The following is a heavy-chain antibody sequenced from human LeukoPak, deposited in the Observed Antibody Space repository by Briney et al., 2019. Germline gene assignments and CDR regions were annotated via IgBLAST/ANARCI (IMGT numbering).Heavy chain of an antibody. J-gene: IGHJ6*03. CDR3: ARQLYVSGSYYAPMDV. V-gene: IGHV4-39*01. D-gene: IGHD3-10*01. CDR2: IYYSGST. Sequence: SETLSLTCTVSGGSISSSSYYWGWIRQPPGKGLEWIGSIYYSGSTYYNPSLKSRVTISVDTSKNQFSLELSSVTAADTALYFCARQLYVSGSYYAPMDVWGKGTTVTISS. CDR1: GGSISSSSYY.